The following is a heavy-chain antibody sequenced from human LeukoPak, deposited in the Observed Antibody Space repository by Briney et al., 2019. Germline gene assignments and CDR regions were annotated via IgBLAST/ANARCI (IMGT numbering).Heavy chain of an antibody. CDR2: INQDGGEK. J-gene: IGHJ2*01. Sequence: PGGSLRLSCAASGFTFSSYEMNWVRQAPGKGLEWVANINQDGGEKYYVDSVKDRFTISRDNAKNSLILQMNSLRVEDTAVYYCARVAGVYDYVWGSYRERWYFDLWGRGTLVTVSS. V-gene: IGHV3-7*01. CDR1: GFTFSSYE. CDR3: ARVAGVYDYVWGSYRERWYFDL. D-gene: IGHD3-16*02.